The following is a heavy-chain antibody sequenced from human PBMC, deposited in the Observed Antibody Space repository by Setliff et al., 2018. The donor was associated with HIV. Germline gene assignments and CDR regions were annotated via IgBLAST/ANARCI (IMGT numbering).Heavy chain of an antibody. CDR3: AREGDGIDF. CDR1: GGSITSSTYY. D-gene: IGHD2-21*02. Sequence: SETLSLTCTVSGGSITSSTYYWGWIRQPPGKGREWIGTVHYTGNTYHNPPLKSRVTISVEVSKNQISLKLTAVTAADSAVYYCAREGDGIDFWGQGTLVTVSS. CDR2: VHYTGNT. V-gene: IGHV4-39*01. J-gene: IGHJ4*02.